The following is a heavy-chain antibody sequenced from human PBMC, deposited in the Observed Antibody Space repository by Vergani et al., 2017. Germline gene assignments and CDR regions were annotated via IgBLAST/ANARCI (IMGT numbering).Heavy chain of an antibody. CDR2: IYPGDSDT. Sequence: EVQLVQSGAEVKKPGESLKISCKGSGYSFTSYWIGWVRQMPGKGLEWMGIIYPGDSDTRYRPSFQGQVTISADKSISAAYLQWGSLKASDTAMYYCARHRAMVRGPTDYWGQGTLVTVSS. J-gene: IGHJ4*02. D-gene: IGHD3-10*01. V-gene: IGHV5-51*01. CDR3: ARHRAMVRGPTDY. CDR1: GYSFTSYW.